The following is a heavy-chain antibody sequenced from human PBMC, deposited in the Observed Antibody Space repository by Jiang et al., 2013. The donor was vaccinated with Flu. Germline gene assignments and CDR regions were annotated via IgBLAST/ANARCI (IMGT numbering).Heavy chain of an antibody. V-gene: IGHV1-2*02. CDR3: ARTGDNWLYYFDY. D-gene: IGHD1-20*01. Sequence: SVKVSCKASGYTFTGYYMHWVRQAPGQGLEWMGWIHPSTGGADYAQKFQGRVTLTRDTSISTAYMELSSPRSDDTAVYYCARTGDNWLYYFDYWGQGTLVTVSS. CDR2: IHPSTGGA. CDR1: GYTFTGYY. J-gene: IGHJ4*02.